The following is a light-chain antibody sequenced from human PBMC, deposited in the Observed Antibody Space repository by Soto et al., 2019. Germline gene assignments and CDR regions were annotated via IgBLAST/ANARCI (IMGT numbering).Light chain of an antibody. Sequence: DIQMTQSPSSLSASVGDRVAITCRASQNIRNYLNWYQQKPGKAPKLLIYKASTLKSGVPSRFSGAASGTEFTLIISSLQSDDFATYYCQQLNSYEFGQGTKVDIK. CDR2: KAS. CDR3: QQLNSYE. CDR1: QNIRNY. V-gene: IGKV1-5*03. J-gene: IGKJ1*01.